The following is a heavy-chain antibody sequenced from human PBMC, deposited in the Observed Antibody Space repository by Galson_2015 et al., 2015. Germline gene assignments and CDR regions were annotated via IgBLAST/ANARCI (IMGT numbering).Heavy chain of an antibody. CDR1: GFTFSSYA. CDR2: ISGGGGST. CDR3: AKVATKKGYSSSRDY. D-gene: IGHD6-13*01. V-gene: IGHV3-23*01. Sequence: SLRLSCAASGFTFSSYAMSWVRQAPGEGLEWVSGISGGGGSTYYADSVKGRFTISRDNSKNTLYLQMNSLRAEDTALYYCAKVATKKGYSSSRDYWGQGTLVTVSS. J-gene: IGHJ4*02.